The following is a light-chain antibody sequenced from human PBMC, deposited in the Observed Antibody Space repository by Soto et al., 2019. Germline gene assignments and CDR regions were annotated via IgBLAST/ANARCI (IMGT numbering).Light chain of an antibody. V-gene: IGKV3-11*01. Sequence: EIVLTQSPGTLSLSPGERATLSCRASQSFSSYLAWYQQKPGQAPRLLIYDASKRATGIPARFSGRGSGTDFTLTISSREPEDFAVYYCQQRSNWPPVITLGQGTRLEIK. CDR3: QQRSNWPPVIT. CDR2: DAS. CDR1: QSFSSY. J-gene: IGKJ5*01.